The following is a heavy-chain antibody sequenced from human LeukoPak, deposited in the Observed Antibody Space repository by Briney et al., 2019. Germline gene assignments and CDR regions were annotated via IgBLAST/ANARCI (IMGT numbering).Heavy chain of an antibody. CDR3: ARVNTATLPFDY. J-gene: IGHJ4*02. V-gene: IGHV4-30-4*08. D-gene: IGHD5-18*01. CDR1: GGSISSGDYY. CDR2: IYYSGST. Sequence: SETLSLTCTVSGGSISSGDYYWSWIRQPPGKGLEWIGYIYYSGSTYYNPSLKSRVTISVDTSKNQFSLKLSSVTAADTSVYYCARVNTATLPFDYWGQGTLVTVSS.